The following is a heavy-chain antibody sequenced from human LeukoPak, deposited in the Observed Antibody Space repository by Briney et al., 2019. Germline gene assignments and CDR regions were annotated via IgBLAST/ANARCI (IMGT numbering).Heavy chain of an antibody. J-gene: IGHJ4*02. CDR2: IYYSGNT. CDR1: GGSIRGISYY. Sequence: PSDTLSLTYTDSGGSIRGISYYWGWIRQPPGKGLEWIGSIYYSGNTYCNPSLKSRVTISVDTSKNQFSLKLNSVTATDTAVYYCARHYGPWGQGTLVTVSS. CDR3: ARHYGP. V-gene: IGHV4-39*01. D-gene: IGHD3-10*01.